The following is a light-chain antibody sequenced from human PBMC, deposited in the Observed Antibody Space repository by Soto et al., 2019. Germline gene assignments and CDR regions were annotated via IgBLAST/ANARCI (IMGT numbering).Light chain of an antibody. CDR2: DAS. CDR3: QQRSTWAFT. J-gene: IGKJ3*01. Sequence: EIVLTQSPATLSLSPGETATLSCRASQSVGSYLGWYQQKPGQAPRLLIYDASNRATGIPARFSGSGSGTDFTLNISRLEPEDFAVYYCQQRSTWAFTFGPGTKVDIK. V-gene: IGKV3-11*01. CDR1: QSVGSY.